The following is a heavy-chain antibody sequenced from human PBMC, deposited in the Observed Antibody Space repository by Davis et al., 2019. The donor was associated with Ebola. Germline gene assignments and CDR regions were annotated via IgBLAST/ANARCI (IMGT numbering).Heavy chain of an antibody. CDR1: GFTFSSYW. CDR2: IKQDGSEK. V-gene: IGHV3-7*03. D-gene: IGHD6-19*01. CDR3: ARDIAVAGTIGFDY. J-gene: IGHJ4*02. Sequence: GESLKISCAAPGFTFSSYWMSWVRQAPGKGLEWVANIKQDGSEKYYVDSVKGRFTISRDNAKNSLYLQMNSLRAEDTAVYYCARDIAVAGTIGFDYWGQGTLVTVSS.